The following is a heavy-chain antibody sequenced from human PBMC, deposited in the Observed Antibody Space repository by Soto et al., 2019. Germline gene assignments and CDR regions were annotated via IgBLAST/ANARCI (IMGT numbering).Heavy chain of an antibody. V-gene: IGHV4-4*02. CDR2: IHHSGST. Sequence: QVQLQESGPGLVKPSETLSLTCAVSGGSISISNWWSWVRQTPGKGLEWLGQIHHSGSTNYSPSLTSRVTISVDKSKNQFSLKMTSVTAADTAVYYCARGGYYFYMDVWGKGTTVTVSS. CDR3: ARGGYYFYMDV. CDR1: GGSISISNW. J-gene: IGHJ6*03. D-gene: IGHD1-26*01.